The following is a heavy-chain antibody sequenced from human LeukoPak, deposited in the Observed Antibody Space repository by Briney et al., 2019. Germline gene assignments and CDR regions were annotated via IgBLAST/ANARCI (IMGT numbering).Heavy chain of an antibody. CDR1: GFTFSRYS. Sequence: GGSLRLSCAASGFTFSRYSMNWVRQAPGKGLEWVSSISTTSRYIYYADSVQGRFTVTRDSAKNSLSLQMNSLRAGDTAVYYCARGNSDYDHDYWGQGTLVTVSS. CDR2: ISTTSRYI. J-gene: IGHJ4*02. D-gene: IGHD5-12*01. CDR3: ARGNSDYDHDY. V-gene: IGHV3-21*01.